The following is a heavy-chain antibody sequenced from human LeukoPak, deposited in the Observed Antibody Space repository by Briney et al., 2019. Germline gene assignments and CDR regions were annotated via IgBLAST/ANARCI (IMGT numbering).Heavy chain of an antibody. CDR1: GFTFSSYA. CDR2: ISGSGGIT. J-gene: IGHJ4*02. D-gene: IGHD6-19*01. Sequence: GGSLRLSCAASGFTFSSYAMSWVRQAPGKGLEWVSAISGSGGITYYADSVKGRFTISRDNSKNTLYLQMNSLRGEDTAVYDCAKAKRQWLVQADYWRQRTLVTVSS. CDR3: AKAKRQWLVQADY. V-gene: IGHV3-23*01.